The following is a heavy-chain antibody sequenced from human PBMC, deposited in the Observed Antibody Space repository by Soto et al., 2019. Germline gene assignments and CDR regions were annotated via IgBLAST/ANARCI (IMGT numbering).Heavy chain of an antibody. Sequence: ASVKVSCKASGYTFTSHYIHWVRQAPGQGLEWMGIIHPSGGDTTYAQQFQGRVTMTRDTSTRTVDMELSSLRSEDTAVYYCARGGCGGECSFYYWGQ. V-gene: IGHV1-46*01. D-gene: IGHD2-21*01. CDR3: ARGGCGGECSFYY. CDR2: IHPSGGDT. J-gene: IGHJ4*02. CDR1: GYTFTSHY.